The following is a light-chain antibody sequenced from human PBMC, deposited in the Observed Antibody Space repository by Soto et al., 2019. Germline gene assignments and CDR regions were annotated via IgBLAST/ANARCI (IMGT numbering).Light chain of an antibody. V-gene: IGKV3-20*01. Sequence: EIVLTQSPGTLSLSPGERATLSCRASQSVSSSYLAWYQQKPGQAPRLLIYGASSRATGIPDRFSGSGSGTDFTLTISRLEPEDFAAYYCQQYGSSSWTFGHGTKVEIK. CDR3: QQYGSSSWT. CDR2: GAS. J-gene: IGKJ1*01. CDR1: QSVSSSY.